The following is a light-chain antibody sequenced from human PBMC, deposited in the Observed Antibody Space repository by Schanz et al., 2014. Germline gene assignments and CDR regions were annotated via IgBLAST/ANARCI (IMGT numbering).Light chain of an antibody. V-gene: IGKV3-11*01. J-gene: IGKJ2*01. CDR1: QNVSNF. CDR3: QQRSNWPT. Sequence: EIVLTQSPATLSLSPGDRATLSCRASQNVSNFLAWYQHKPGQAPRLLISNASDRATGIPARFSGSGSGTDFTLSISSLEPEDFAVYYCQQRSNWPTFGQGTKLEIK. CDR2: NAS.